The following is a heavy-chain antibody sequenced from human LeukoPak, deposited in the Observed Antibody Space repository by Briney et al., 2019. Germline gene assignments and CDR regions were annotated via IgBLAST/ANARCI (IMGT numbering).Heavy chain of an antibody. J-gene: IGHJ4*02. V-gene: IGHV3-30*18. CDR2: ISYDGSNK. CDR3: AKEGSWETYYFDY. Sequence: PGRSLRLSCAASGFTFSSYGMHWVRQAPGKGLEWVAVISYDGSNKYYADSVKGRFTISRDNSKNTLYLQMNSLRAEDTAVYYYAKEGSWETYYFDYWGQGTLVTVSS. D-gene: IGHD6-13*01. CDR1: GFTFSSYG.